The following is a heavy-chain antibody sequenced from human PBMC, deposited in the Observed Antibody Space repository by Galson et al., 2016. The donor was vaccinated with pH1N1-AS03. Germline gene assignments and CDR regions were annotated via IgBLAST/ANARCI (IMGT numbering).Heavy chain of an antibody. CDR1: GFTFPGYG. D-gene: IGHD2-15*01. V-gene: IGHV3-30*02. CDR2: IQYDESYK. J-gene: IGHJ4*02. CDR3: VKEDGLGGQRDY. Sequence: SLRLSCAASGFTFPGYGMHWVRQAPGKGLEWVAFIQYDESYKNYAGSVRGRFTISRDISRSTLFLQMNSLRTDDAAVYFCVKEDGLGGQRDYWGRGTLVTVSS.